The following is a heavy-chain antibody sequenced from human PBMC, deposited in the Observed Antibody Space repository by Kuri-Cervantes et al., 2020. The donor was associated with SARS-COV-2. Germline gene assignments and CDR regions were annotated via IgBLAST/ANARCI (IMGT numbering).Heavy chain of an antibody. D-gene: IGHD2-2*01. CDR2: IKQDGSEK. Sequence: GESLKISCAASGFKFGTYSMNSIRQAPGKGLGLVANIKQDGSEKYYVDSVKGRFTISRDNAKNSLYTQMNSLRAEDTAVYYCARETVYQLLMVDVFDIWGQGTMVTVSS. J-gene: IGHJ3*02. CDR3: ARETVYQLLMVDVFDI. V-gene: IGHV3-7*01. CDR1: GFKFGTYS.